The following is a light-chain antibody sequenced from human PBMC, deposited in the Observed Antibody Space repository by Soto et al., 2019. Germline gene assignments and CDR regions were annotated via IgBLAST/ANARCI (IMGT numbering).Light chain of an antibody. CDR2: NTS. CDR3: QQYKNWPPLT. V-gene: IGKV3-15*01. Sequence: EIVMTQSPATLSVSPGERATLSCRASQSVASKLAWYQQKPGQAPRLLMYNTSTRATGIPARFSGSGSGTEFTLTINRLQSEDFAIYYCQQYKNWPPLTFGGGTKVEIK. CDR1: QSVASK. J-gene: IGKJ4*01.